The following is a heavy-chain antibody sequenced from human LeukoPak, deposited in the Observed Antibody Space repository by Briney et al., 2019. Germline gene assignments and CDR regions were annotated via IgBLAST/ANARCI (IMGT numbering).Heavy chain of an antibody. CDR1: GFILRNYM. CDR3: AKGVALNTAMDV. J-gene: IGHJ6*02. Sequence: GGSLRLSCVASGFILRNYMMSWVRQAPGKGLEWVSCISDSPARTDYADSVKGRFTISRDISKNTLFLEVTSLSAADTAVYYCAKGVALNTAMDVWGQGTTVIVSS. V-gene: IGHV3-23*01. CDR2: ISDSPART. D-gene: IGHD1/OR15-1a*01.